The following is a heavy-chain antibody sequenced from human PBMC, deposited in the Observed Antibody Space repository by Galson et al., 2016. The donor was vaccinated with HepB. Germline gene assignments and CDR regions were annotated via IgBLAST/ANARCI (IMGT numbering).Heavy chain of an antibody. CDR2: ITDSGHDT. Sequence: SLRLSCAASGFTFSNSAMSWVRQAPGKGLEWVSIITDSGHDTYYADPPKGRCTIPRDNSRNTMYLQMKGLGVEDTAVYYCSSSPASGWSTDFFDYWGLGTLVTVSS. CDR1: GFTFSNSA. V-gene: IGHV3-23*01. D-gene: IGHD6-19*01. CDR3: SSSPASGWSTDFFDY. J-gene: IGHJ4*02.